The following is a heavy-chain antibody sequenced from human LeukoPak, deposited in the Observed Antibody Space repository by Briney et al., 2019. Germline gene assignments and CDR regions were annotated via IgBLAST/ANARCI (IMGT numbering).Heavy chain of an antibody. CDR3: ARHSGSSPHYFDY. Sequence: PSETLSLTCTVSDGSISSYYWSWLRQPPGKGLEWIAFIYYSGSTHYKSSLKSRVTISVDTSKNQFSLRLSSVTAADTAVYYCARHSGSSPHYFDYWGQGTLVTVSS. D-gene: IGHD1-26*01. V-gene: IGHV4-59*08. J-gene: IGHJ4*02. CDR2: IYYSGST. CDR1: DGSISSYY.